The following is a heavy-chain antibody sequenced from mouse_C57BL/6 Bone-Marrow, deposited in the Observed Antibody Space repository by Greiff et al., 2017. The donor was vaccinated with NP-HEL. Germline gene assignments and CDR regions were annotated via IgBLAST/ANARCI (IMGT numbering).Heavy chain of an antibody. CDR3: ARDYLDY. J-gene: IGHJ2*01. CDR2: IDPSDSYT. V-gene: IGHV1-69*01. CDR1: GYTFTSYW. Sequence: VQLQQPGAELVMPGASVKLSCKASGYTFTSYWMHWVKQRPGQGLEWIGEIDPSDSYTNYNQKFKGKSTLTVDKSSSTAYMQLSSVTSEDSAVYYCARDYLDYWGQGTTLTVSS.